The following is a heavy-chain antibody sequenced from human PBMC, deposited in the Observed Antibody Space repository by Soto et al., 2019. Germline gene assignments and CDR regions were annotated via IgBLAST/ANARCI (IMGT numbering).Heavy chain of an antibody. J-gene: IGHJ6*03. V-gene: IGHV3-21*01. CDR3: ARGTMDILTGYYYYYMDV. CDR1: GFTFSSYS. CDR2: ISSSSSYI. D-gene: IGHD3-9*01. Sequence: EVQLVESGGGLVKPGGSLRLSCAASGFTFSSYSMNWVRQAPGKGLEWVSSISSSSSYIYYADSVKGRFTISRVNAKNSLYLQMNSLRAEDTAVYYCARGTMDILTGYYYYYMDVWGKGTTVTVSS.